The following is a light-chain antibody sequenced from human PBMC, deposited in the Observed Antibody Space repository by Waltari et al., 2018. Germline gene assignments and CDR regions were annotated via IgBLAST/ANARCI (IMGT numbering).Light chain of an antibody. J-gene: IGLJ7*01. CDR3: QVWDSSTAV. V-gene: IGLV3-9*01. CDR2: RDN. CDR1: NIGGKH. Sequence: SYDLTQPLSVSVALGQPARITCGGNNIGGKHVHWYQQKPGQAPLLVIYRDNNRPSRIPERFSGSNSENTATLTISRAQAADEADYYCQVWDSSTAVFGGGTQLTVL.